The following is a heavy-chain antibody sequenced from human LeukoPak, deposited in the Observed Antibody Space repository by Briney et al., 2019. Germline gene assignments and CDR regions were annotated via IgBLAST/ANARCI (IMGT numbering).Heavy chain of an antibody. CDR3: AKVRDIYCSGGTCFYFDY. D-gene: IGHD2-15*01. Sequence: GGSLRLSCAASGFIFSDYGMSWVRQAPGKGLEWVSAISGSGGTTYYADSVKGRFTISRDNSKNTLYLQLNSLRAEDTAVYYCAKVRDIYCSGGTCFYFDYWGQGTLVTVSS. CDR2: ISGSGGTT. CDR1: GFIFSDYG. V-gene: IGHV3-23*01. J-gene: IGHJ4*02.